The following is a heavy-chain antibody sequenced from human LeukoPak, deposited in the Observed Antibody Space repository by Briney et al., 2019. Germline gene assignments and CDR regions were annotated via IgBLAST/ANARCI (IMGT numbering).Heavy chain of an antibody. D-gene: IGHD2-2*01. J-gene: IGHJ4*02. CDR3: AKEGSTATGHDY. V-gene: IGHV3-21*01. Sequence: PGGSLRLSCAASGFTFSTYSMNWVRQAPGKGLEWVSSISSSSTNIYYADSVKGRSTISRDNAKNSLYLQMNSLRAEDTAVYYCAKEGSTATGHDYWGQGTLVTVSS. CDR2: ISSSSTNI. CDR1: GFTFSTYS.